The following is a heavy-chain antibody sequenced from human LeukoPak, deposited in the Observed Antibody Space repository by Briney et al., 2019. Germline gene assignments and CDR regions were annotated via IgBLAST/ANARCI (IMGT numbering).Heavy chain of an antibody. CDR2: IYYAGST. D-gene: IGHD4-23*01. CDR1: GYSISTGYY. V-gene: IGHV4-38-2*02. Sequence: SETLSLTCTVSGYSISTGYYWDWIRQPPGKGLEWIGSIYYAGSTYHNPSLKSRLTISVDTSKNQFSLRLSSVTAADTAVYYCASFTVVTQYWGQGTLVTVSS. CDR3: ASFTVVTQY. J-gene: IGHJ4*02.